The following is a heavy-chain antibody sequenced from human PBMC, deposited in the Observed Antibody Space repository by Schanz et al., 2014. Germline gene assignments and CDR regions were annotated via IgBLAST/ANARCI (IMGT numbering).Heavy chain of an antibody. CDR2: IHPKSGDT. V-gene: IGHV1-2*02. J-gene: IGHJ4*02. CDR3: AREGGPGNGIVVNY. D-gene: IGHD3-16*02. CDR1: GYTFTGYY. Sequence: QVQLVQSGAEVKKPGASVKVSCKASGYTFTGYYLHWGRQAPGQGLERMGWIHPKSGDTNYARKFKGRLNMTRDTSISTAYMELSRLTSDDTAVYYCAREGGPGNGIVVNYWGQGTLVTVSS.